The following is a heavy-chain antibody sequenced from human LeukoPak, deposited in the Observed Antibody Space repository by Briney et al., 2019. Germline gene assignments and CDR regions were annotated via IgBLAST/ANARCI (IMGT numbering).Heavy chain of an antibody. Sequence: SETLSLTCTVSGGSISSSNYYWGWIRQPPGKGLEWIGNIYYGENTYYNPSLKSRVTISIDTSKNQFYLKLSSLTAADTAVYYCARRDDSSGYHKIFDYWGPGTLVTVSS. CDR2: IYYGENT. CDR1: GGSISSSNYY. CDR3: ARRDDSSGYHKIFDY. J-gene: IGHJ4*02. V-gene: IGHV4-39*01. D-gene: IGHD3-22*01.